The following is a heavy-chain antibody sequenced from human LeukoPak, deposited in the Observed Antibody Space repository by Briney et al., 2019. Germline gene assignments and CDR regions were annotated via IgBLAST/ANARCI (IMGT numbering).Heavy chain of an antibody. Sequence: PSETLSLTCAVSGGSISSGGYSWSWIRQPPGKGLEWIGYIYHSGSTYYNPSLKSRVTISVDRSKNQFSLKLSSVTAADTAVYYCARARRYCSGGSCAGDYYYGMDVWGKGTTVTVSS. D-gene: IGHD2-15*01. CDR2: IYHSGST. V-gene: IGHV4-30-2*01. CDR1: GGSISSGGYS. CDR3: ARARRYCSGGSCAGDYYYGMDV. J-gene: IGHJ6*04.